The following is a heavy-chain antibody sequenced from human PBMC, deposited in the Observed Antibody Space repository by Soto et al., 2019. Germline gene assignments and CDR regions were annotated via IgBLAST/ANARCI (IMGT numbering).Heavy chain of an antibody. D-gene: IGHD3-10*02. V-gene: IGHV1-69*01. CDR2: IIPKFSSS. Sequence: QVQLVQSGAEVKKPGSSVKVSCTASGGTFSDYAFSWVRQAPGQGLEWMGGIIPKFSSSSFAQKFQGRLTITADDSTSTAYMSLSSLGSADTAMYYCAKDIGFQQHLFVFDLWGPGTLVTVSS. CDR3: AKDIGFQQHLFVFDL. J-gene: IGHJ4*02. CDR1: GGTFSDYA.